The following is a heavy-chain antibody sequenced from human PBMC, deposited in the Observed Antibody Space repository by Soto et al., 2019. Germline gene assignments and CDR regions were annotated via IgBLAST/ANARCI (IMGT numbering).Heavy chain of an antibody. CDR2: IWYDGSNK. Sequence: GGTLRLSCAASGFTFSSYAMHWVRQAPGKGLEWVAVIWYDGSNKYYADSVKGRFTISRDNSKNTLYLQMNSLRAEDTAVYYCARARTAGTPNYYGMDVWGQGTTVTVSS. J-gene: IGHJ6*02. V-gene: IGHV3-33*08. CDR1: GFTFSSYA. D-gene: IGHD6-13*01. CDR3: ARARTAGTPNYYGMDV.